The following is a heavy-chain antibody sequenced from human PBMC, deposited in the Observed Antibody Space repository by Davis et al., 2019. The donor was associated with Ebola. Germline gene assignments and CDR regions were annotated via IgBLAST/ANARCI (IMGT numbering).Heavy chain of an antibody. CDR3: ARGGIVAAHRGEYYMDV. Sequence: PGGSLRLSCAASGFTFSNYAMHWVRQAPGKGLEWVALISYDGSNKYYADSVKGRFTISRDTSKHTLYLQMNSLRPEDTAVYYCARGGIVAAHRGEYYMDVWGKGTTVTVSS. V-gene: IGHV3-30-3*01. CDR1: GFTFSNYA. D-gene: IGHD5-12*01. CDR2: ISYDGSNK. J-gene: IGHJ6*03.